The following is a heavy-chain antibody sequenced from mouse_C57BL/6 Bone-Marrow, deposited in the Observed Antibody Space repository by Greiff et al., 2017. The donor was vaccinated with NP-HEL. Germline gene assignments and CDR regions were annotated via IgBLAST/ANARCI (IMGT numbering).Heavy chain of an antibody. CDR3: ALWGDAWFAY. Sequence: QVQLQQSGAELVRPGASVKLSCKASGYTFTDYYINWVKQRPGQGLEWIARIYPGSGNTYYNEKFKGKATLTAEKSSSTAYMQLSSLTSEDSAVSYCALWGDAWFAYWGQGTLVTVSA. V-gene: IGHV1-76*01. CDR2: IYPGSGNT. CDR1: GYTFTDYY. J-gene: IGHJ3*01.